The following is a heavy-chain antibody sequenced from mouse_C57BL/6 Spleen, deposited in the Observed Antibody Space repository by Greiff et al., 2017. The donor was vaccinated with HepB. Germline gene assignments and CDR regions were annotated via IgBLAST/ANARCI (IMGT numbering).Heavy chain of an antibody. D-gene: IGHD1-1*01. J-gene: IGHJ4*01. CDR1: GYTFTSYW. CDR3: ARGTTVVATGYYSAMDY. Sequence: QVQLQQPGAELVMPGASVKLSCKASGYTFTSYWMHWVKQRPGQGLEWIGEIDPSDSYTNYNQKFKGKSTLTVDKSSSTAYMQLSSLTSEDSAVYYCARGTTVVATGYYSAMDYWGQGTSVTVSS. CDR2: IDPSDSYT. V-gene: IGHV1-69*01.